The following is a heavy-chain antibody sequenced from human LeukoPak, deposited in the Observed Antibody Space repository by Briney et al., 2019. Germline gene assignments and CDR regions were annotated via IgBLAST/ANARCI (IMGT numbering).Heavy chain of an antibody. J-gene: IGHJ6*02. V-gene: IGHV4-30-2*01. CDR1: GGSISSGGYS. D-gene: IGHD2-8*02. CDR2: IYHSGST. Sequence: PSQTPSLTCAVSGGSISSGGYSWSWIRQPPGRGLEWIGYIYHSGSTYCNPSLKSRVTISVDRSKNQFSLKLSSVTAADTAVYYCARVLSTYYYYGMDVWGQGTTVTVSS. CDR3: ARVLSTYYYYGMDV.